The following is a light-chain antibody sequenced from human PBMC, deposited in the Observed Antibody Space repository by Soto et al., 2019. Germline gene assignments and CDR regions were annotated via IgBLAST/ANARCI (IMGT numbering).Light chain of an antibody. CDR2: KAS. V-gene: IGKV1-5*03. CDR1: HSISDW. CDR3: EHYNSYSRT. J-gene: IGKJ1*01. Sequence: DIQMTQSPSTLSASVGDRVTITCRASHSISDWLAWYQHKPGKAPKLLIYKASSLESGVPSTFSVSGSGTDFNLGISSLQPDDFATDDYEHYNSYSRTVGQGTKVEV.